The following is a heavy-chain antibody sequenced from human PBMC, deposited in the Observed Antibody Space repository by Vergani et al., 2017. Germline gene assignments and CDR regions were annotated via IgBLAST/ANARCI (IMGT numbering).Heavy chain of an antibody. CDR3: ARVNTETNSHLYYYYYMDV. CDR2: IDHTGRP. CDR1: GGSFTSYH. D-gene: IGHD4-11*01. Sequence: QVQLQQWGGGLLKPSETLSLTCVVNGGSFTSYHWTWIRQSPGEGLEWVGDIDHTGRPDHNPSLKSRLTMSVDKSRNQFSLTLNSVTATDTAIYFCARVNTETNSHLYYYYYMDVWGQGTAVTVS. V-gene: IGHV4-34*01. J-gene: IGHJ6*03.